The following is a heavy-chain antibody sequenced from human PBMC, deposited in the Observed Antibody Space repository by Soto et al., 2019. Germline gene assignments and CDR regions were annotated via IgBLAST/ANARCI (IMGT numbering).Heavy chain of an antibody. D-gene: IGHD2-15*01. V-gene: IGHV5-51*01. J-gene: IGHJ6*02. CDR3: ARHAPYCSGGSCYYRHYYYGTDV. CDR1: GYSFTSYW. CDR2: IYPGDSDT. Sequence: GESLKISCKGSGYSFTSYWIGWVRQMPGKGLEWMGIIYPGDSDTGYSPSFQGQVTISADKSISTAYLQWSSLKASDTAMYYCARHAPYCSGGSCYYRHYYYGTDVCGQGTTVTVSS.